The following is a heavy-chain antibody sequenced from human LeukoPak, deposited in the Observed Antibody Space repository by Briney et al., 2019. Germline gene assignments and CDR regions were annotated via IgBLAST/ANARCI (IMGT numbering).Heavy chain of an antibody. Sequence: SVKVSCKASGGTFSSYAISWVRQAPGQGLEWMGGIIPIFGTANYAQKFQGRVTMTTDTSTSTAYMELRSLRSDDTAVYYCARDWGYDYWGQGTLVTVSS. CDR1: GGTFSSYA. CDR2: IIPIFGTA. J-gene: IGHJ4*02. D-gene: IGHD7-27*01. V-gene: IGHV1-69*05. CDR3: ARDWGYDY.